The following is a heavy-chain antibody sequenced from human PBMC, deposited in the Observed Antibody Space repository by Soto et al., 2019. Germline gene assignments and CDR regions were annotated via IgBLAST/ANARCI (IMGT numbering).Heavy chain of an antibody. V-gene: IGHV4-59*01. D-gene: IGHD2-15*01. Sequence: QVQLQESGPGLVKPSETLSLTCTVSGGSISSYYWSWIRQPPGKGLEWIGYIYYSGSTNYNPSLKSRVTIAVDTSKNQFSLKLSSVTAADTAVYYCARGGYCSGGSCYLSFDYWGQGTLVTVSS. CDR1: GGSISSYY. J-gene: IGHJ4*02. CDR2: IYYSGST. CDR3: ARGGYCSGGSCYLSFDY.